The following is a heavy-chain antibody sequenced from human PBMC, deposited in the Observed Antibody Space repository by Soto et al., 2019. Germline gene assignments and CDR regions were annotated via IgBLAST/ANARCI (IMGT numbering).Heavy chain of an antibody. CDR2: IDPSDSYT. V-gene: IGHV5-10-1*01. Sequence: PGESLKISCKGSGYSFTSYWISWVRQMPGKGLEWMGRIDPSDSYTNYSPSFQGHVTISADKSISTAYLQWSSLKASDTAMYYCARHSYYYDSSCYSPFDYWGQGTLVTVSS. CDR1: GYSFTSYW. CDR3: ARHSYYYDSSCYSPFDY. D-gene: IGHD3-22*01. J-gene: IGHJ4*02.